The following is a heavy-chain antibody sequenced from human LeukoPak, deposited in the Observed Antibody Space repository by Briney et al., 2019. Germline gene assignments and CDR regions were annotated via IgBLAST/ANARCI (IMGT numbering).Heavy chain of an antibody. CDR2: IYTSGST. CDR1: GGSFSGYY. V-gene: IGHV4-59*10. Sequence: SETLSLTCAAYGGSFSGYYWSWIRQPAGKGLEWIGRIYTSGSTNYNPSLKSRVTMSVDTSKNQFSLKLSSVTAADTAVYYCARVRSKDVWRSYGSYYYYYYMDVWGKGTTVTISS. CDR3: ARVRSKDVWRSYGSYYYYYYMDV. J-gene: IGHJ6*03. D-gene: IGHD3-16*01.